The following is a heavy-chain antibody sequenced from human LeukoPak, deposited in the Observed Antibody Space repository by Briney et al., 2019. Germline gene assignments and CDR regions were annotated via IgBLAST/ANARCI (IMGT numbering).Heavy chain of an antibody. J-gene: IGHJ3*02. V-gene: IGHV4-39*01. CDR2: IYYSGST. CDR1: GGSISSSSYY. CDR3: VTNYCSGGSCYSEGAFDI. Sequence: SETLSLTCTVSGGSISSSSYYWGWIRQPPGKGLEWIGSIYYSGSTYYNPSLKSRVTISVATSKNQFSLKLSSVTAADTAVYYCVTNYCSGGSCYSEGAFDIWGQGTMVTVSS. D-gene: IGHD2-15*01.